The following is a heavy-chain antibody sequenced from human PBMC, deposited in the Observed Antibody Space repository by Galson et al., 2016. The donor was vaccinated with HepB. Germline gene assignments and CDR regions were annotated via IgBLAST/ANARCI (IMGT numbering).Heavy chain of an antibody. CDR3: AREAAAYDPIFDY. CDR2: IYKNGGT. CDR1: GASISSSDYY. J-gene: IGHJ4*02. V-gene: IGHV4-61*02. D-gene: IGHD5-12*01. Sequence: TLSLTCTVSGASISSSDYYWSWIRQSAGKGLEWIGRIYKNGGTNYNPSLRSRVSISLDTSKNQFSLKLNSVTAADTAVYICAREAAAYDPIFDYWGQGTLGTVTS.